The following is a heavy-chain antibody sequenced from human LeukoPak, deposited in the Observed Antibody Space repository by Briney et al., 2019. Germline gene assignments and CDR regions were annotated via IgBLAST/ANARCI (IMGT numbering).Heavy chain of an antibody. CDR2: ISGSGGST. V-gene: IGHV3-23*01. D-gene: IGHD3-22*01. CDR1: GFTFSSYA. J-gene: IGHJ4*02. Sequence: GGSLRLSCAASGFTFSSYAMSWVRQAPGKGLEWVSAISGSGGSTYYADSVKGRFTISRDNSKNTLYLQMNSLRAEDTAVYYCARGDSSGYYFDYWGQGTLVTVSS. CDR3: ARGDSSGYYFDY.